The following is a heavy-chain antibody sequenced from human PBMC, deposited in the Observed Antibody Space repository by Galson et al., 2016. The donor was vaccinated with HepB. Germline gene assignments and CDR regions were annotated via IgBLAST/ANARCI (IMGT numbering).Heavy chain of an antibody. Sequence: SLRLSCAASGFSIDTYVMHWVRQAPGKGLEWVAVVSHDGSNKWYADTVKGRFTISRDSSKNTLFLHMSSRRLEDTAVYFCARGYSGYAWDYWGQGTLVSVSS. J-gene: IGHJ4*02. CDR2: VSHDGSNK. CDR1: GFSIDTYV. D-gene: IGHD5-12*01. V-gene: IGHV3-30*03. CDR3: ARGYSGYAWDY.